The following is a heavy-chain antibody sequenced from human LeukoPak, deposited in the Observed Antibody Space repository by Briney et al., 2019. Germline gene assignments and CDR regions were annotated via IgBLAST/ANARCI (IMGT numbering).Heavy chain of an antibody. Sequence: PGGSLRLSCAASGFTFSSYSMNWVRQAPWKGLEWVSSISSSSSYIYYADSVKGRFTISRDNAKNSLYLQMNSLRAEDTAVYYCAREPYYHDSSGYVSDYWGQGTLVTVSS. CDR2: ISSSSSYI. J-gene: IGHJ4*02. CDR1: GFTFSSYS. V-gene: IGHV3-21*04. CDR3: AREPYYHDSSGYVSDY. D-gene: IGHD3-22*01.